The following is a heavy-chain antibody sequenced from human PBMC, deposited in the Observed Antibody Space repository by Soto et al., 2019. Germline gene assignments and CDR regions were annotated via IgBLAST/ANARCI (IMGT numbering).Heavy chain of an antibody. Sequence: SETLSLTCTVSGCSISSGGYYWSWILHHPGKGLEWIGYIYHSGSTYYNPSLKSRVTISVETSKNQFSLELSSVTAADTAVYSCARHPGYGISSRCYGYSTMDVWRHATT. CDR2: IYHSGST. D-gene: IGHD2-2*01. CDR1: GCSISSGGYY. J-gene: IGHJ6*02. V-gene: IGHV4-31*03. CDR3: ARHPGYGISSRCYGYSTMDV.